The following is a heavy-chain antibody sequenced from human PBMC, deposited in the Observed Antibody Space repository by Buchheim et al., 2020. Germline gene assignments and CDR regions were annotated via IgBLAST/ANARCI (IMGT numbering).Heavy chain of an antibody. CDR2: IYYSGST. CDR3: ARDSSHYYDSSGYPKPVYYYYGMDV. Sequence: QLQLQESGPGLVKPSETLSLTCTVSGGSISSSYYWGWIRQPPGKGLEWIGSIYYSGSTYYNPSLKSRVTISVDTSKNQFSLKLSSVTAADTAVYYCARDSSHYYDSSGYPKPVYYYYGMDVWGQGTT. CDR1: GGSISSSYY. J-gene: IGHJ6*02. V-gene: IGHV4-39*07. D-gene: IGHD3-22*01.